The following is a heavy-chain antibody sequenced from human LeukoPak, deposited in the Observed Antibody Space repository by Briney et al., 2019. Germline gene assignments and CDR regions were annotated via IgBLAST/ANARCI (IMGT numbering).Heavy chain of an antibody. CDR3: ARVYSRRSSGYYYADY. D-gene: IGHD3-22*01. CDR2: MNPNSGNT. J-gene: IGHJ4*02. V-gene: IGHV1-8*01. CDR1: GYTFSSYD. Sequence: ASVKVSCKASGYTFSSYDINWVRRATGQGLEWMGWMNPNSGNTGYAQKFQGRVTMTRNTSINTAYVELSSLRSEDTAVYYCARVYSRRSSGYYYADYWGQGALVTVSS.